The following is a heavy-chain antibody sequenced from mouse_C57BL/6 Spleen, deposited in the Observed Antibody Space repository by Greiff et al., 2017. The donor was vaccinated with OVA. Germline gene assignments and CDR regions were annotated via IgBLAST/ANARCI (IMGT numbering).Heavy chain of an antibody. Sequence: EVQLVESGGGLVKPGGSLKLSCAASGFTFSDYGMHWVRQAPEKGLEWVAYISSGSSTIYYADTVKGRFTISRDNAKNTLFLKMTSLRSEDTAMYYCASPIYYYGSSYVKGAMDYWGQGTSVTVSS. CDR3: ASPIYYYGSSYVKGAMDY. CDR1: GFTFSDYG. V-gene: IGHV5-17*01. D-gene: IGHD1-1*01. J-gene: IGHJ4*01. CDR2: ISSGSSTI.